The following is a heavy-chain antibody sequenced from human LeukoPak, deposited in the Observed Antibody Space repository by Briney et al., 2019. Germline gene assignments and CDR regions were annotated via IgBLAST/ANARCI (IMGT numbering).Heavy chain of an antibody. CDR2: IYYTGST. CDR1: GGSLSSYH. D-gene: IGHD6-6*01. Sequence: PSETLSLTCTVSGGSLSSYHWSWIRQPPGKGLEWIGYIYYTGSTNYNPSLKSRVTISEDTSKNQFSLKVRSVTAADTAVYYCARHLSPYSSSSSHYYGMDVWGQGTTVTVSS. J-gene: IGHJ6*02. CDR3: ARHLSPYSSSSSHYYGMDV. V-gene: IGHV4-59*08.